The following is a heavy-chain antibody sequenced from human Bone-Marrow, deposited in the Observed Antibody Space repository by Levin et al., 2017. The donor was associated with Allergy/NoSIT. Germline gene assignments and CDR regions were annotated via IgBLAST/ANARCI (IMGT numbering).Heavy chain of an antibody. CDR1: GFTFSSYG. CDR2: ISYDGSNK. CDR3: AKDIRIAAAGTGPENFDY. J-gene: IGHJ4*02. Sequence: GGSLRLSCAASGFTFSSYGMHWVRQAPGKGLEWVAVISYDGSNKYYADSVKGRFTISRDNSKNTLYLQMNSLRAEDTAVYYCAKDIRIAAAGTGPENFDYWGQGTLVTVSS. V-gene: IGHV3-30*18. D-gene: IGHD6-13*01.